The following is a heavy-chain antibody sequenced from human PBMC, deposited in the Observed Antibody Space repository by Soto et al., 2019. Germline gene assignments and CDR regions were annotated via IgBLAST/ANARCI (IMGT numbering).Heavy chain of an antibody. CDR1: GGSVRSGKNF. V-gene: IGHV4-61*01. Sequence: XESLSRPCSVSGGSVRSGKNFWNWIRQPPGRRLEWLGYMYYTGVTNYNPSLKSRVSMSVDTSKNQFSLKLTSLTAADTAVYYCARGGDPLGYYGLDVWGQGITVTVSS. CDR2: MYYTGVT. D-gene: IGHD3-10*01. CDR3: ARGGDPLGYYGLDV. J-gene: IGHJ6*02.